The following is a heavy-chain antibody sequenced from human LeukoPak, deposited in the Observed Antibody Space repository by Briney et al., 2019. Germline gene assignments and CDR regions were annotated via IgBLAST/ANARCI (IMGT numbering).Heavy chain of an antibody. V-gene: IGHV4-59*08. Sequence: SETLSLTCTVSGGSISSYYWSWIRQPPGKGLEWIGFIYYSGSTNYNPSLKSRVTISIDTSKNQFSLKLSSVTAADTAVYYCTRYSSGGYYFDYWGQGTLVTVSS. CDR1: GGSISSYY. D-gene: IGHD6-19*01. CDR2: IYYSGST. CDR3: TRYSSGGYYFDY. J-gene: IGHJ4*02.